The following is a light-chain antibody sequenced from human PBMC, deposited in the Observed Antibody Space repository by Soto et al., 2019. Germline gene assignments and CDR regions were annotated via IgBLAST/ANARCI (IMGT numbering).Light chain of an antibody. CDR3: LQHHAYPCT. J-gene: IGKJ1*01. Sequence: DIRMTQSPSSLSASIGDRVTITCRASQGISNDLGWYQQIPGLAPKRLHSAAYTLQSGVPSRFRGSGSGTEFSLTISGLQTEDLATYYFLQHHAYPCTFGQGTKGEIQ. CDR2: AAY. V-gene: IGKV1-17*01. CDR1: QGISND.